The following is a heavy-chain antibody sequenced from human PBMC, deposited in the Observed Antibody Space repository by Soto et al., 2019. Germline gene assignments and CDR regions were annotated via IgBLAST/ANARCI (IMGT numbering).Heavy chain of an antibody. D-gene: IGHD6-13*01. V-gene: IGHV4-34*01. Sequence: SETLSLTCAVYGGSFSGYYWSWIRQPPGKGLEWIGEINHSGSTYYNPSLKSRVTISVDTSKNQFSLKLSSVTAADTAVYYCARHGSSWFLYFDYWGQGTLVTVSS. CDR3: ARHGSSWFLYFDY. J-gene: IGHJ4*02. CDR2: INHSGST. CDR1: GGSFSGYY.